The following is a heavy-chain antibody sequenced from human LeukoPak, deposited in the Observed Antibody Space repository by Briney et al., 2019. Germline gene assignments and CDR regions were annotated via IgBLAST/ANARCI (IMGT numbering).Heavy chain of an antibody. CDR3: AKDVGYCSSTTCYKPFDY. V-gene: IGHV3-23*01. J-gene: IGHJ4*02. CDR1: AFTFSNYA. Sequence: GGSLRLSCAASAFTFSNYAMSWVRQAPGKGLEWASAFSGSGGSTYYADSVKGRFTISRDNSKNTLYLQMNSLRAEDTAVYYCAKDVGYCSSTTCYKPFDYWGQGTLVTVSS. CDR2: FSGSGGST. D-gene: IGHD2-2*02.